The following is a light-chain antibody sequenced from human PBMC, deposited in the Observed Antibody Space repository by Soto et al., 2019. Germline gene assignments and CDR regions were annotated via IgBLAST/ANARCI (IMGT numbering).Light chain of an antibody. Sequence: DIQMTPSPSSLSASVVDRVTITCRASQSISSYLNWYQQKPGKAPKLLIYAASSLQSGVPSRFSGSGSGTDFTLTISSLQPEDFATYYCQQSYSTRPLTFGGGTKVDIK. V-gene: IGKV1-39*01. CDR2: AAS. CDR1: QSISSY. CDR3: QQSYSTRPLT. J-gene: IGKJ4*01.